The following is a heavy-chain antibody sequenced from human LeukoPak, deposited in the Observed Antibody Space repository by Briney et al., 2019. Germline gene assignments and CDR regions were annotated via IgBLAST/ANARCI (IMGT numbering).Heavy chain of an antibody. CDR3: AKDMGGLLAKHYLDY. Sequence: GGSLRLSCAASGFTFSSHGIHWVRQALGKGLEWVAFIRYDGSSKYNADSVKGRFTISRDNSKNTVYLQMSSLRAEDTAVYYCAKDMGGLLAKHYLDYWGQGTLITVSS. D-gene: IGHD1-26*01. CDR1: GFTFSSHG. CDR2: IRYDGSSK. V-gene: IGHV3-30*02. J-gene: IGHJ4*02.